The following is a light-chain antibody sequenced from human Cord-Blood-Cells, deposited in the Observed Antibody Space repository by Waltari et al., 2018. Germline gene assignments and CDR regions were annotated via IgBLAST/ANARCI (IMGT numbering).Light chain of an antibody. CDR2: GAS. J-gene: IGKJ1*01. V-gene: IGKV3-15*01. CDR1: QSVSSN. Sequence: EIVMTQSPPTLSVSPGERANLSCRASQSVSSNLSWYQKKPGQAPRLLIYGASTRATGIPARFSGSGSGTEFTLTISSLQSEDFAVYYCQQYNNWPWTFGQGTKVEIK. CDR3: QQYNNWPWT.